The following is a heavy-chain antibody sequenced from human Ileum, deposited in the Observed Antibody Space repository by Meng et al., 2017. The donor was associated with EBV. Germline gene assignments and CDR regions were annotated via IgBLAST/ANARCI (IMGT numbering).Heavy chain of an antibody. J-gene: IGHJ1*01. CDR2: INHSGST. CDR3: ARGVYGPTTRGREYFIH. CDR1: VGSFNGYY. Sequence: GQLQQWGAGLLKPSETLSLTCGVYVGSFNGYYWTWIRQPPGKGLEWIGEINHSGSTNYNPSLKSRAIISVDTSKNQFSLNLSSVTAADTAVYYCARGVYGPTTRGREYFIHWGPGTLVTVSS. D-gene: IGHD2-8*01. V-gene: IGHV4-34*01.